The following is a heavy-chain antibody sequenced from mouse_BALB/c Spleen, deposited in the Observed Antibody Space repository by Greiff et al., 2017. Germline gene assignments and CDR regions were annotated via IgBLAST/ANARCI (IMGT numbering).Heavy chain of an antibody. CDR1: GYSFSSYW. J-gene: IGHJ4*01. D-gene: IGHD2-4*01. Sequence: VQLQQSGAELVRPGSSVKISCMASGYSFSSYWMNWVKQRPGQGLEWIGQIYPGDGDTNYNGKFKGKATLTADKSSSTAYMQLSSLTSEDSAVYFCARMIRAMDYWGKGTSVSVSS. CDR2: IYPGDGDT. CDR3: ARMIRAMDY. V-gene: IGHV1-80*01.